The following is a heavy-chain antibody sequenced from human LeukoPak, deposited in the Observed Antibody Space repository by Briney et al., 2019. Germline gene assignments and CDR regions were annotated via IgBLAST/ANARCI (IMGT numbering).Heavy chain of an antibody. Sequence: GGSLRLSCAASGFTFSTFTMNWVRQAPGKGLEWVSSISRSSAYIYSADSLKGRITISRDNAKNSLCLQMSSLRAEDTAVYYCARESRVPAKNYMDVWGKGITVTVSS. D-gene: IGHD2-2*01. CDR3: ARESRVPAKNYMDV. CDR2: ISRSSAYI. V-gene: IGHV3-21*01. CDR1: GFTFSTFT. J-gene: IGHJ6*03.